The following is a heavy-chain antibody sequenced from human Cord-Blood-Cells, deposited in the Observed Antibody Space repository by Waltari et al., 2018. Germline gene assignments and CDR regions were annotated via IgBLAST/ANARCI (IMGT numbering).Heavy chain of an antibody. CDR2: INHSGST. Sequence: QVQLQQSGAGLFKPSETLSPTCAVYDGSFSGYYWSWVRPPPGKGLEWIGDINHSGSTNYTPSLKSRVTISVDTSKNQFSLKLSSVTAADAAVYYCARGPNYYDSSGYSGYVVLDYWGQGTLVTVSS. CDR1: DGSFSGYY. V-gene: IGHV4-34*01. D-gene: IGHD3-22*01. J-gene: IGHJ4*02. CDR3: ARGPNYYDSSGYSGYVVLDY.